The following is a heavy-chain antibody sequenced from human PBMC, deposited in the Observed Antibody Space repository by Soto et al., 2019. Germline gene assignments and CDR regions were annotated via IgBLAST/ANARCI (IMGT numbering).Heavy chain of an antibody. CDR2: IGADKGNT. CDR3: ARGTRFDDFDI. D-gene: IGHD1-1*01. CDR1: GYIFTTYG. J-gene: IGHJ3*02. V-gene: IGHV1-18*01. Sequence: ASVKVSCKASGYIFTTYGIGWVRQAPGQGLEWMGWIGADKGNTDYAQKFQDRVTMTTDISTNTAYMELGSLRSDDTAVYYCARGTRFDDFDIWGQGTMVTVSS.